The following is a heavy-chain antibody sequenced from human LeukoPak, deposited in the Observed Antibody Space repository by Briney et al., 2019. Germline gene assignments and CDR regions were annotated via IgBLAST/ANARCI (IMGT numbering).Heavy chain of an antibody. CDR3: ARGYGARTYSSSTSCHLDY. V-gene: IGHV4-34*01. CDR2: INHSGST. Sequence: SETLSLTCAVYGGSFSGYYWSWIRQPPGKGLEWIGEINHSGSTNYNPSLKSRVTISVDTSKNQFSLKLSSVTAADTAVYYCARGYGARTYSSSTSCHLDYLGQGTLVTVSS. D-gene: IGHD2-2*01. CDR1: GGSFSGYY. J-gene: IGHJ4*02.